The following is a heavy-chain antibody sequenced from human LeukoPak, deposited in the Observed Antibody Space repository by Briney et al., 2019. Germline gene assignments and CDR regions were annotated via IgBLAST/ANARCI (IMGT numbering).Heavy chain of an antibody. V-gene: IGHV4-38-2*01. Sequence: PSETLSLTCAVSGYSISSGYYRGWIRQPPGKGLEGIGSIYHSGSTYYNPSLKSRVTMSVDTSKTQCSLKRSSVTAADTAVYYCARHVGVDVLMVYAIRGYFDYWGQGTLVTVSS. CDR3: ARHVGVDVLMVYAIRGYFDY. D-gene: IGHD2-8*01. CDR1: GYSISSGYY. J-gene: IGHJ4*02. CDR2: IYHSGST.